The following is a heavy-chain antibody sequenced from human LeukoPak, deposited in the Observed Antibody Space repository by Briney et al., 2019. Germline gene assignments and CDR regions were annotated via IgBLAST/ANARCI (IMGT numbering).Heavy chain of an antibody. Sequence: EAGGSLRLSCAASGFTFSSYSMTWVRQAPGKGLEWVSYISSSSTIYYADSVKGRFTISRDNAKKSPYLQMNSLRDEDTAVYYCARVDTYRHFDYWGQGTLVTVSS. CDR1: GFTFSSYS. CDR3: ARVDTYRHFDY. CDR2: ISSSSTI. V-gene: IGHV3-48*02. J-gene: IGHJ4*02.